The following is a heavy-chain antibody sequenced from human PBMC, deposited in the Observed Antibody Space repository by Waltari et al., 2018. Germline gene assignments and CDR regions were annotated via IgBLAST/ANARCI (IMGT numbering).Heavy chain of an antibody. D-gene: IGHD5-12*01. Sequence: EVPLLESGGGLGQPEGSLGLPLVASEFSFRSYEMNWARQAPGKGLEWLSYISSSGSTLYYAYSVKGRFTISRDNTKNSLYLQMNSLRAEDTGVYYCARPRSVAFFDYWGQGTLVTVSS. V-gene: IGHV3-48*03. CDR3: ARPRSVAFFDY. J-gene: IGHJ4*02. CDR1: EFSFRSYE. CDR2: ISSSGSTL.